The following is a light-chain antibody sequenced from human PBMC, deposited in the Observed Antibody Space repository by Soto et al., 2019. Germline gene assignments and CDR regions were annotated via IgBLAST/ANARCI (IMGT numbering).Light chain of an antibody. J-gene: IGLJ1*01. V-gene: IGLV1-51*01. CDR1: SSDVGQKY. Sequence: QSVLTQPPSVSAAPGQKVTISCSGSSSDVGQKYVSWYQHLPGTAPKLLIYGNDKRPSGIPDRFSASKSGTSATLVITGLQAGDEADYYCATWDTRLTSLGGYVFEIGTKLTVL. CDR3: ATWDTRLTSLGGYV. CDR2: GND.